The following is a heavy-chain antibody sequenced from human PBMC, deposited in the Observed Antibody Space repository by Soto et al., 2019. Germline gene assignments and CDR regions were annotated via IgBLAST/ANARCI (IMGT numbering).Heavy chain of an antibody. V-gene: IGHV1-2*02. CDR1: GYTFTGYY. D-gene: IGHD3-9*01. CDR2: INPNSGGT. CDR3: ARAFRTAVYYDILTGYYLDY. J-gene: IGHJ4*02. Sequence: ASVKVSCKASGYTFTGYYMHWVRQAPGQGLEWMGWINPNSGGTNHAQKFQGRVTMTRDTSISTAYMELSRLRSDDTAVYYCARAFRTAVYYDILTGYYLDYWGQGTLVTVSS.